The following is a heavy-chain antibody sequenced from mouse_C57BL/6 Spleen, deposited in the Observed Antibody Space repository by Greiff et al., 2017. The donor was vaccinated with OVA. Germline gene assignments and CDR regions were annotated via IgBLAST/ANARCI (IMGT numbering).Heavy chain of an antibody. Sequence: VQLQESGPELVKPGASVKISCKASGYAFSSSWMNWVKQRPGKGLEWIGRIYPGDGDTNYNGKFKGKATLTADKSSSTAYMQLSSLTSADSAVYFCARESNYWGQGTTLTVSS. V-gene: IGHV1-82*01. CDR3: ARESNY. D-gene: IGHD1-3*01. CDR2: IYPGDGDT. CDR1: GYAFSSSW. J-gene: IGHJ2*01.